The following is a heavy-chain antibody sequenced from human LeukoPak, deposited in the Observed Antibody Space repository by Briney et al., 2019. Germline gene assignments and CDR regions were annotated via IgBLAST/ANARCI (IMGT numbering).Heavy chain of an antibody. J-gene: IGHJ4*02. CDR3: ARDSYYDSSGSDY. V-gene: IGHV3-74*01. D-gene: IGHD3-22*01. CDR2: IKTDGSTT. Sequence: GGSLRLSCAVSGFTFSSSWMHWVRQAPGKGLVWVSHIKTDGSTTAYADSVKGRFTISRDNAKNSLYLQMNSLRAEDTAVYYCARDSYYDSSGSDYWGQGTLVTVSS. CDR1: GFTFSSSW.